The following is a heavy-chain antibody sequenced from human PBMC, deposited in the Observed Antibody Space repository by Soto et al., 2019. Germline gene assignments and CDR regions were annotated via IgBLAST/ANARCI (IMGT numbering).Heavy chain of an antibody. J-gene: IGHJ4*02. Sequence: GGSLRLSCAASGFTFSDYYMSWIRQAPGKGLEWVSYISSSGSTIYYADSVKGRFTISRDNAKNSLYLQMNSLRAEDTAVYYCARDSYIGSSTFFDYWGQGTLVTVSS. CDR1: GFTFSDYY. CDR3: ARDSYIGSSTFFDY. V-gene: IGHV3-11*01. CDR2: ISSSGSTI. D-gene: IGHD2-2*01.